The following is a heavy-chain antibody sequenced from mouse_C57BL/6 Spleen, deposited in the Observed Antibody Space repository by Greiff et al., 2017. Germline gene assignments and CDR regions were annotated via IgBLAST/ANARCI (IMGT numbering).Heavy chain of an antibody. D-gene: IGHD2-1*01. J-gene: IGHJ4*01. V-gene: IGHV1-64*01. CDR3: AREGGNSYAMDY. CDR1: GYTFTSYW. Sequence: QVQLQQPGAELVKPGASVKLSCKASGYTFTSYWMHWVKQRPGQGLEWIGMIHPNSGSTNYNEKFKRKATLTVDKSSSTAYMQLSSLTSEDSAVYYCAREGGNSYAMDYWGQGTSVTVSS. CDR2: IHPNSGST.